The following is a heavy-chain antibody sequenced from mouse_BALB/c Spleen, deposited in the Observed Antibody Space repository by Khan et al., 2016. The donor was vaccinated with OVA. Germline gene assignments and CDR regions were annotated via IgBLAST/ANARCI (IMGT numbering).Heavy chain of an antibody. D-gene: IGHD2-3*01. Sequence: EVKLLESGPGLVNPSQSLSLTCTVTGYSITSDYAWNWIRQFPGNKLEWMGYINYSGSTNYNPALTSRISITRDTSKNQFFLQLNSVTTEDTATYYCARDGSRYNYAMDYWGQGTSVTVSS. CDR1: GYSITSDYA. CDR3: ARDGSRYNYAMDY. J-gene: IGHJ4*01. V-gene: IGHV3-2*02. CDR2: INYSGST.